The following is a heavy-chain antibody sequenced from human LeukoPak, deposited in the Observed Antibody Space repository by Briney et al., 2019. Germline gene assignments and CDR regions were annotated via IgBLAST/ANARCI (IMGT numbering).Heavy chain of an antibody. V-gene: IGHV3-33*05. CDR2: VSYDGNYK. J-gene: IGHJ4*02. CDR1: GFSFTVSDYG. CDR3: ARYNAAVAGYDY. D-gene: IGHD6-19*01. Sequence: GGSLRLSCAASGFSFTVSDYGMHWVRQAPGKGLEWVAVVSYDGNYKCYADSVKGRFTISRDNSKNTLYLQMNSLRAEDTALYYCARYNAAVAGYDYWGQGTLVTVSS.